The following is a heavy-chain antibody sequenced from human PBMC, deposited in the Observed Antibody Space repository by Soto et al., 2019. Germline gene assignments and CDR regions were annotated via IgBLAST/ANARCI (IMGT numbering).Heavy chain of an antibody. V-gene: IGHV3-21*01. J-gene: IGHJ4*02. CDR2: ISSSSSYI. CDR3: ARAPYYYDSSGYWAY. D-gene: IGHD3-22*01. CDR1: GFSFSSYS. Sequence: GGSLRLSCAASGFSFSSYSMNWVRQAPGKGLEWVSSISSSSSYIYYADSVKGRFTISRDNAKNSLYLQMNSLRAEDTAVYYCARAPYYYDSSGYWAYWGQGTLVTVSS.